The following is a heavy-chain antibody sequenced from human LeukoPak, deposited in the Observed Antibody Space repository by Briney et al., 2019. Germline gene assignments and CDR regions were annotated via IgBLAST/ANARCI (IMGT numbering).Heavy chain of an antibody. J-gene: IGHJ3*02. CDR1: GXSFSGYY. CDR3: ARSNYVWGSYRPRQSDAFDI. Sequence: SETLSLNCAVYGXSFSGYYWSWLRQPPGKGLEWIGEINHSGSTNYNPSLKSRVTMSVDTSKNQFSLKLSSVTDADTAVYYCARSNYVWGSYRPRQSDAFDIWGQGTMVTVSS. V-gene: IGHV4-34*01. CDR2: INHSGST. D-gene: IGHD3-16*02.